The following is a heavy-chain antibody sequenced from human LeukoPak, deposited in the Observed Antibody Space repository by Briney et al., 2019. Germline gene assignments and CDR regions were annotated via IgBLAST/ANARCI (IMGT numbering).Heavy chain of an antibody. D-gene: IGHD3-10*01. CDR3: ARTSMVRGLGYYFDY. J-gene: IGHJ4*02. CDR1: GYSFTSYW. V-gene: IGHV5-51*01. CDR2: IYPGDSDT. Sequence: GESLKISCKGSGYSFTSYWIGWVRQMPGKGLEWMGIIYPGDSDTRYSPSFQGQVTISADKSISTAYLQWSSLKASDTAMYYCARTSMVRGLGYYFDYWGQGALVTVSS.